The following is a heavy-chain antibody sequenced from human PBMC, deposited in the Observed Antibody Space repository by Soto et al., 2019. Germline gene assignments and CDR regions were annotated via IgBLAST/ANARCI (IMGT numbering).Heavy chain of an antibody. V-gene: IGHV3-33*01. D-gene: IGHD2-8*01. CDR3: ASTEDPLTYFDF. J-gene: IGHJ4*02. CDR2: IWYDGSNK. CDR1: GFTFSSYG. Sequence: QVQLVESGGGVVQPGRSLRLSCAASGFTFSSYGMHWVRQAPGKGLEWVAVIWYDGSNKYYADSVKGRFTISRDNSKNTLYLQMNSLRADDTAVYYCASTEDPLTYFDFWGQGTLVTVSS.